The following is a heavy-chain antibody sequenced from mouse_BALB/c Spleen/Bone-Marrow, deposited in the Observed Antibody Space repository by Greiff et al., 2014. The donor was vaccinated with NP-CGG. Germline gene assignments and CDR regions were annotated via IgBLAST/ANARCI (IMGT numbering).Heavy chain of an antibody. D-gene: IGHD2-14*01. CDR2: IDPANGNT. CDR1: GFPKKNTY. Sequence: VQLEQSGGGLVEPGGSVKMSCTASGFPKKNTYMHWGQQRPEKGLGWIGRIDPANGNTKNDPKFQGKATITADTSSNTAYLQLSSLTSEDTAVYYCATYRYGWYFDVWGAGTTVTVSS. J-gene: IGHJ1*01. CDR3: ATYRYGWYFDV. V-gene: IGHV14-3*02.